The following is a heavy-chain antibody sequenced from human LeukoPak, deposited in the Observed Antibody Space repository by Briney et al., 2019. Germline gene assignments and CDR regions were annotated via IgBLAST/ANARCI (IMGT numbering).Heavy chain of an antibody. V-gene: IGHV3-21*01. J-gene: IGHJ4*02. D-gene: IGHD2-21*02. Sequence: GGSLRLSCAASGFTFSSYSMNWVRQAPGKGLEWVSSISSSSSYIYYADSAKGRFTISRDNAKNSLYLQMNSLRPEDTAAYYCAREEAGDFNVFDYWGQGALVTVSS. CDR2: ISSSSSYI. CDR3: AREEAGDFNVFDY. CDR1: GFTFSSYS.